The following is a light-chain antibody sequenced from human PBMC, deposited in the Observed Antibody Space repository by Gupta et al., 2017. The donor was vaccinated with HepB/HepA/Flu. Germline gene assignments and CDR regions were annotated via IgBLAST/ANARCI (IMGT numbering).Light chain of an antibody. V-gene: IGLV1-40*01. CDR2: GND. J-gene: IGLJ3*02. CDR1: SSNIGAGYD. Sequence: QSVLTQPPSVSGAPGQRVPISCTGSSSNIGAGYDVHWYQQVPGTAPKLLIYGNDNRPSGVPDRFSGSKSGTSPSLAINGLQAEDEADYYCQSYNRSLSGWVFGGGTKVTVL. CDR3: QSYNRSLSGWV.